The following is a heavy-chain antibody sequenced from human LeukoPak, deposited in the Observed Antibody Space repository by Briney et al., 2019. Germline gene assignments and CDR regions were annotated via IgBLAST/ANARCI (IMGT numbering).Heavy chain of an antibody. D-gene: IGHD6-13*01. CDR2: ISGSGGST. CDR3: AKMGAAADFYYYYYMDV. CDR1: GFTFSSYA. V-gene: IGHV3-23*01. J-gene: IGHJ6*03. Sequence: PGGSLRLSCAASGFTFSSYAMSWVRQAPGKGLEWVSAISGSGGSTYYADSVKGRFTISRDNSKNTLYLQMNSLRAEDTAVYYCAKMGAAADFYYYYYMDVWGKGTTVTVSS.